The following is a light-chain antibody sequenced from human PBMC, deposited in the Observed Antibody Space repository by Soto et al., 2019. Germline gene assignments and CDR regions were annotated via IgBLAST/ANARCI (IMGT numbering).Light chain of an antibody. CDR3: QQFKDYAWK. V-gene: IGKV1-5*01. Sequence: DIQMPQSPSTLSSSVVYMFPLTVLASQNIEMYMAFYQQKPGRAPSLLIYDASTLERGVPSRFSGSGSGTEFTLIISNLQPDDFATYYCQQFKDYAWKFGKGTKVDIK. CDR1: QNIEMY. CDR2: DAS. J-gene: IGKJ1*01.